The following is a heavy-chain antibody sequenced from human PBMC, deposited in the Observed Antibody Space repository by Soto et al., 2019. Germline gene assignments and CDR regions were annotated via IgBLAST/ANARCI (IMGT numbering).Heavy chain of an antibody. CDR1: GYTFTYFW. D-gene: IGHD3-10*01. CDR3: ARQGTSRGSDYAAFDF. V-gene: IGHV5-51*01. Sequence: SGESLKISCQASGYTFTYFWVAWVRQVPGKGLEWMGVIYPGASDIRYSPSFEGHVTISADKSTNTAYLQWSSLEAADTAIYYCARQGTSRGSDYAAFDFWGPGTLVTVSS. J-gene: IGHJ4*02. CDR2: IYPGASDI.